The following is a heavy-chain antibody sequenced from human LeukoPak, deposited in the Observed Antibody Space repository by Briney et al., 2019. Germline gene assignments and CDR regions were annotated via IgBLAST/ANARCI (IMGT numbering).Heavy chain of an antibody. V-gene: IGHV1-69*13. Sequence: ASVKVSCKASGGTFSSYAISWVRQAPGQGLEWMGGIIPIFGTANYAQKFRGRVTITADESTSTAYMELSSLRSEDTAVYYCARVGYCSGGSCYDYWGQGTLVTVSS. CDR2: IIPIFGTA. CDR1: GGTFSSYA. D-gene: IGHD2-15*01. CDR3: ARVGYCSGGSCYDY. J-gene: IGHJ4*02.